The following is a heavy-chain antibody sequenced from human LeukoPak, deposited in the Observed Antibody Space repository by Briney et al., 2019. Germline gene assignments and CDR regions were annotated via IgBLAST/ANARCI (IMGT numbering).Heavy chain of an antibody. CDR3: ARQYYDIWSGYYTADYYFDY. V-gene: IGHV3-21*06. CDR1: GFTFSSYG. D-gene: IGHD3-3*01. J-gene: IGHJ4*02. CDR2: ISSRSSYI. Sequence: GGSLRLSCAASGFTFSSYGMNWVRQAPGKGLEWVSSISSRSSYIYHADSVKGRFTISRDNAKNSLYLELHSLRAEDTAVYYCARQYYDIWSGYYTADYYFDYWGQGTLVTVSS.